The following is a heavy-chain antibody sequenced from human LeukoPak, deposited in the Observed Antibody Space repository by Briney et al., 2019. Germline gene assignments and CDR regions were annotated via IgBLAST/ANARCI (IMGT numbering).Heavy chain of an antibody. CDR1: GYSISSGYD. Sequence: SETLSLTCAVSGYSISSGYDWGWIRQPPGKWLEWIGRIYHSGSSYYNPSLKSRFTISVDTSKNQFSLKLSSVTAADTAVYYCARRPHFTIFGVVQARDDAFDIWGQGTMVTVSS. J-gene: IGHJ3*02. CDR2: IYHSGSS. V-gene: IGHV4-38-2*01. D-gene: IGHD3-3*01. CDR3: ARRPHFTIFGVVQARDDAFDI.